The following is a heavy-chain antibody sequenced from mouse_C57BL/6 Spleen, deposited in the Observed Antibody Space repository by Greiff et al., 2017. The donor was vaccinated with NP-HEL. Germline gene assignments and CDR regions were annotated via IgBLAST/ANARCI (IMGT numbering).Heavy chain of an antibody. D-gene: IGHD2-3*01. V-gene: IGHV1-76*01. CDR1: GYTFTDYY. Sequence: VQGVESGAELVRPGASVKLSCKASGYTFTDYYINWVKQRPGQGLEWIARIYPGSGNTYYNEKFKGKATLTAEKSSSTAYMQLSSLTSEDSAVYFCARSGDGYSYYYAMDYWGQGTSVTVSS. CDR3: ARSGDGYSYYYAMDY. J-gene: IGHJ4*01. CDR2: IYPGSGNT.